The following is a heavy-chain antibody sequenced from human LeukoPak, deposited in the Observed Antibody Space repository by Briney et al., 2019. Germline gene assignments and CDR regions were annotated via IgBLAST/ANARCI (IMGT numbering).Heavy chain of an antibody. J-gene: IGHJ4*02. Sequence: PSETLSLTCTVSGGSISSYYWSWIRQPPGKGLEWIGYIYYSGSTNYNPSLKSRVTISVDTSKNQFSLKLSSVTAADTAVYYCARESSSWYWGQGTLVTVSS. CDR1: GGSISSYY. D-gene: IGHD6-13*01. CDR3: ARESSSWY. V-gene: IGHV4-59*12. CDR2: IYYSGST.